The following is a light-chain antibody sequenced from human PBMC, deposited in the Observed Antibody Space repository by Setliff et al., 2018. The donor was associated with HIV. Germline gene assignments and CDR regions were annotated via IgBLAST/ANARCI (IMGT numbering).Light chain of an antibody. CDR1: SNDVGRYDL. V-gene: IGLV2-23*01. Sequence: QSALTQPASVSGSPGQSITISCTGTSNDVGRYDLVSWYQQHPARPPKLIIYQATRRPSGVSNRFSGSKSGNVASLTISGLQAEDEADYYCCSNTGSNTFVFGTGTKV. CDR3: CSNTGSNTFV. J-gene: IGLJ1*01. CDR2: QAT.